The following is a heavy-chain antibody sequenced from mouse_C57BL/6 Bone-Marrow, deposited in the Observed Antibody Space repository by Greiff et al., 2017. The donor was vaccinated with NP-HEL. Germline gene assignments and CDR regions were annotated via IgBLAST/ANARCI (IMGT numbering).Heavy chain of an antibody. V-gene: IGHV1-15*01. CDR2: IDPATGGT. CDR3: TRSHYYGSSYYWFAY. CDR1: GYTFTDYE. D-gene: IGHD1-1*01. Sequence: QVQLQQSGAELVRPGASVTLSCKASGYTFTDYEMHWVKQTPVHGLEWIGAIDPATGGTAYNQKFKGKAILTADKSSSTAYMELSSLTSEDSAVYYCTRSHYYGSSYYWFAYWGQGTLVTVTA. J-gene: IGHJ3*01.